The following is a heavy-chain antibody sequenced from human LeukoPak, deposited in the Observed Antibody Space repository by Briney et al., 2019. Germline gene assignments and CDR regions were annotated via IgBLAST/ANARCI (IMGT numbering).Heavy chain of an antibody. D-gene: IGHD7-27*01. CDR1: GYTFTGYF. CDR2: INPNSGDT. V-gene: IGHV1-2*06. CDR3: ARDLSSTSNWELDY. J-gene: IGHJ4*02. Sequence: ASVKVPCKASGYTFTGYFMHWVRQAPGQGLEWMGRINPNSGDTNYAQNFQGRVTMTRDTSISTAYMELSRLRSDDTAMYYCARDLSSTSNWELDYWGQGTLVNVSS.